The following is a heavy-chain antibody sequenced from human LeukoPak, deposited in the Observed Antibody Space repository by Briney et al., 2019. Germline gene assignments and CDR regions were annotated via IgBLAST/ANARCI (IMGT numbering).Heavy chain of an antibody. CDR3: ARGVVVPAAMRGYYYYYGMDV. V-gene: IGHV4-34*01. CDR2: VKHSGST. J-gene: IGHJ6*04. CDR1: GASFNDYY. Sequence: SETLSLTCAVYGASFNDYYWSWIRQPPGKGLEWIGEVKHSGSTNYNPSLKSRVTISVDTSKNQLSLKLNSVTAADTAVYYCARGVVVPAAMRGYYYYYGMDVWGKGTTVTVSS. D-gene: IGHD2-2*01.